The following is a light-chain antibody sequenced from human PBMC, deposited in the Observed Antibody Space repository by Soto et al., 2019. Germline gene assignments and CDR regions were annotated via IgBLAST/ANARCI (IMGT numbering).Light chain of an antibody. V-gene: IGLV2-23*02. J-gene: IGLJ1*01. CDR2: EVS. CDR3: CSYAGSRTPLI. CDR1: SSDVGSYNH. Sequence: QSALTQAASVSGSPGQSITISCTGTSSDVGSYNHVSWYQQHPGKAPKLMIYEVSNRPSGLSNRFSGSKSGNTASLTISGLQADDEADYYCCSYAGSRTPLIFGTGTKLTVL.